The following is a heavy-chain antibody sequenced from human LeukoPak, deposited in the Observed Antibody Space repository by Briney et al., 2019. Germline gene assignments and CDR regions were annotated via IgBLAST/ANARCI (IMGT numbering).Heavy chain of an antibody. CDR3: ARVTVAGNYYYYGMDV. CDR1: GGTFSSYA. V-gene: IGHV1-18*01. Sequence: ASVNVSCKASGGTFSSYAISWVRQAPGQGLEWMGWISAYNGNTNYAQKLQGRVTMTTDTSTSTAYMELRSLRSDDTAVYYCARVTVAGNYYYYGMDVWGQGTTVTVSS. CDR2: ISAYNGNT. J-gene: IGHJ6*02. D-gene: IGHD6-19*01.